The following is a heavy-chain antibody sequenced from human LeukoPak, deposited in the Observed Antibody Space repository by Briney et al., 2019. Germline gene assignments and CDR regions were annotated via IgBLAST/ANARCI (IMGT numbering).Heavy chain of an antibody. CDR3: AREGIVRTYDQ. Sequence: SETQSLTCTVSGGSISSYYWYWFRQPPGKELEWIACIYYSGITHFNPSLKSRVTISLDTSKNQFSLRLSSVTAADTAVYYCAREGIVRTYDQWGQGTLVTVSS. CDR1: GGSISSYY. V-gene: IGHV4-59*12. J-gene: IGHJ4*02. D-gene: IGHD2/OR15-2a*01. CDR2: IYYSGIT.